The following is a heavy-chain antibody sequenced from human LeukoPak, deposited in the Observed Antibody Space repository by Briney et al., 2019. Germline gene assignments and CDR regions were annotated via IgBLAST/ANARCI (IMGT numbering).Heavy chain of an antibody. J-gene: IGHJ4*02. CDR1: GFTFSSYS. Sequence: GGSLRLSCAASGFTFSSYSMNWVRQAPGKGLEWVSSISGSSSYIYYADSVKGRFTISRDNSKNTLFLQMNSLRDEDTAVYYCAKVPPAGYGSGSSHQDYWGQGTLVTVSS. D-gene: IGHD3-10*01. CDR2: ISGSSSYI. V-gene: IGHV3-21*01. CDR3: AKVPPAGYGSGSSHQDY.